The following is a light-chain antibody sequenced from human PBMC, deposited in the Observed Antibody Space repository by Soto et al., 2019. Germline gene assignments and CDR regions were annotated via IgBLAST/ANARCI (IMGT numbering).Light chain of an antibody. V-gene: IGLV2-14*01. J-gene: IGLJ1*01. CDR2: DVS. CDR1: SSDVGGNKY. Sequence: QSVLTQPASVSGSPGQSITISCTGTSSDVGGNKYVSWYQQNPGKAPKLMICDVSNRPSGVSNRFSGSKSGNTASLTISGPQAEDEADYYCSAFTGSSYVFGTGTKVTAL. CDR3: SAFTGSSYV.